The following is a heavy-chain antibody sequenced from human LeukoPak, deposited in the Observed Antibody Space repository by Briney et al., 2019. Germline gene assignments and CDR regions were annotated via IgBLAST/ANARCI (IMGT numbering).Heavy chain of an antibody. D-gene: IGHD3-3*01. V-gene: IGHV3-48*04. CDR3: AGRTYDFWSGYYVQIEYNWFDP. Sequence: PGGYVRLFGEASGVTNESYSMKWLHQEKGKGLEWVSYISSSSSTIYYADSVKGRFTISRDNAKNSLYLQMNSLRAEDTAVYYCAGRTYDFWSGYYVQIEYNWFDPWGQGTLVTVSS. CDR1: GVTNESYS. J-gene: IGHJ5*02. CDR2: ISSSSSTI.